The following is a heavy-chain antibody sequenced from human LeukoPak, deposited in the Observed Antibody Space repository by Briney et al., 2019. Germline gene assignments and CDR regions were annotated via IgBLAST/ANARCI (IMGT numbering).Heavy chain of an antibody. V-gene: IGHV1-2*02. Sequence: ASVKVSCKASGYSFTGYYIHWLRQAPGQGLEWMGWINPNSGGTKYAQKFQGRVTMTRDTSISTAYMELSRLRSDDTAVYYCARGWVGTARDLRDYWGQGTLVTVSS. CDR1: GYSFTGYY. J-gene: IGHJ4*02. D-gene: IGHD5-18*01. CDR2: INPNSGGT. CDR3: ARGWVGTARDLRDY.